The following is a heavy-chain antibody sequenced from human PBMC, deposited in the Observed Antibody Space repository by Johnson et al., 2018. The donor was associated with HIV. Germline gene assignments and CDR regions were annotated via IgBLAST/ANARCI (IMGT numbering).Heavy chain of an antibody. CDR1: GFTFSSYA. Sequence: VQLVESGGGLVQPGGSLRLSCAASGFTFSSYAMSWVRQAPGKGLEWVSAIRGSGGSTYYADSVKGRFTISRDNSKNTLYLQMNSLRAEYTAVYYCAPDPRITMIVVVKPAFDIWGQGTMFTVSS. J-gene: IGHJ3*02. V-gene: IGHV3-23*04. D-gene: IGHD3-22*01. CDR3: APDPRITMIVVVKPAFDI. CDR2: IRGSGGST.